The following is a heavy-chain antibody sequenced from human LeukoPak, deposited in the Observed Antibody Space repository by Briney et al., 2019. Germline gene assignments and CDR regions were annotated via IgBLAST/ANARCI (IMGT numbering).Heavy chain of an antibody. CDR2: INHSGST. CDR1: GGSFSSYY. D-gene: IGHD3-10*01. Sequence: SETLSLTCAVYGGSFSSYYWSWIRQPPGKGLEWIGEINHSGSTNYNPSLKSRVTISVDTSKNQFSLKLSSVTAADTAVYYCAETVVDGSGSYDVWGQGTLVTVSS. V-gene: IGHV4-34*01. J-gene: IGHJ4*02. CDR3: AETVVDGSGSYDV.